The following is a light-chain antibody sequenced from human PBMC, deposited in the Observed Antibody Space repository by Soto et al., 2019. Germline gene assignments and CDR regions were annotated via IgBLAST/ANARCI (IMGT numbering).Light chain of an antibody. J-gene: IGLJ1*01. Sequence: QSALTQPASVSGSPGQSITISCTGTSSDVGGYNYVSWYQQHPGKAPQLMIYDVSNRPSGVSKRFSGSKSGNTASLTISGLQAEDEADCYCSSYTSSSTPFVFAAGTK. V-gene: IGLV2-14*01. CDR2: DVS. CDR1: SSDVGGYNY. CDR3: SSYTSSSTPFV.